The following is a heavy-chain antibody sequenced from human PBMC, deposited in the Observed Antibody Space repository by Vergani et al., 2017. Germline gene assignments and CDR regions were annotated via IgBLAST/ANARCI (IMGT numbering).Heavy chain of an antibody. CDR1: GYTFTSYG. J-gene: IGHJ4*02. V-gene: IGHV1-18*01. CDR3: ARATDYNYYDSSGYWD. D-gene: IGHD3-22*01. CDR2: ISAYNGNT. Sequence: QVQLVQSGAEVKKPGASVKVSCKASGYTFTSYGISWVRQAPGQGLEWRGWISAYNGNTTYAQKIQGRVTMTTDTSTSRASMELRSLRSDYTAVYYCARATDYNYYDSSGYWDWGQGTLVTVSS.